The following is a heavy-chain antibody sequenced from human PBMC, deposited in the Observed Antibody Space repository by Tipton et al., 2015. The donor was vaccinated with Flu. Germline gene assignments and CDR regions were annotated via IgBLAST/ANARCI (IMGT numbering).Heavy chain of an antibody. V-gene: IGHV4-4*07. CDR3: ARRKTVTTRLTYFDY. Sequence: TLSLTCTVSGGSIRSYYWSWIRQPAGKGLEWIGRIYTSGTTNYNPSLKSRVTISVDTSKNQFSLKLSSVTAADTAVYYCARRKTVTTRLTYFDYWGQGTLVTVSS. D-gene: IGHD4-17*01. CDR2: IYTSGTT. CDR1: GGSIRSYY. J-gene: IGHJ4*02.